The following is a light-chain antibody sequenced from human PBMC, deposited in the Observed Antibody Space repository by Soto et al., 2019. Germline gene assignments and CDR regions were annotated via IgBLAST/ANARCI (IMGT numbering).Light chain of an antibody. CDR3: QSYDSSLSGVV. CDR2: GDS. Sequence: QSVLTQPPSVSGAPGQRVTISCTGSSSNIGAGYHVQWYQQLPGTAPKFLIYGDSNRPSGVPERFSGSKAGTSASLAITGLQADDEAGYYCQSYDSSLSGVVVGGGTKLTVL. J-gene: IGLJ2*01. V-gene: IGLV1-40*01. CDR1: SSNIGAGYH.